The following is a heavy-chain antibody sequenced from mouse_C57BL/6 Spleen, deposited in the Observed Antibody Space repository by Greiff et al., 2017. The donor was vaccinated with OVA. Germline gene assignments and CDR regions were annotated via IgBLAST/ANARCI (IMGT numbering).Heavy chain of an antibody. D-gene: IGHD2-3*01. V-gene: IGHV14-4*01. CDR1: GFNIKDDY. CDR3: TTGWLLYGHFDY. Sequence: EVQRVESGAELVRPGASVKLSCTASGFNIKDDYMHWVKQRPEQGLEWIGWIDPENGDTEYASKFQGKATITADTSSNTAYLQLSSLTSEDTAVYYCTTGWLLYGHFDYWGQGTTLTVSS. J-gene: IGHJ2*01. CDR2: IDPENGDT.